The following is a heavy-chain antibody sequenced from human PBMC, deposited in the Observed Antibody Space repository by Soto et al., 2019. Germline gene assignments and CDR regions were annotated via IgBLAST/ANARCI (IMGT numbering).Heavy chain of an antibody. CDR1: GYSFTIYW. D-gene: IGHD4-4*01. Sequence: GESLKISCNGSGYSFTIYWISWVRQMPGKGLEWMGRIDPSDSYTNYSPSFQGHVTISADKSISTAYLQWSSLKASDTAMYYCASRVTVSDFDYWGQGTLVTVSS. V-gene: IGHV5-10-1*01. CDR3: ASRVTVSDFDY. J-gene: IGHJ4*02. CDR2: IDPSDSYT.